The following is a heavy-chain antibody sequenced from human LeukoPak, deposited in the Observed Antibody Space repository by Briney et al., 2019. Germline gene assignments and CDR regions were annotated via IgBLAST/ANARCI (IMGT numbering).Heavy chain of an antibody. D-gene: IGHD2-2*01. Sequence: SETLSLTCTVSGGSISSGSYYWSWIRQPAGKGLEWIGRIYTSGSTNYNPSLKSRVTISVDTSKNQFSLKLSSVTAADTAVYYCARKVPAVNAFEIWGQGTMVTVSS. J-gene: IGHJ3*02. V-gene: IGHV4-61*02. CDR3: ARKVPAVNAFEI. CDR2: IYTSGST. CDR1: GGSISSGSYY.